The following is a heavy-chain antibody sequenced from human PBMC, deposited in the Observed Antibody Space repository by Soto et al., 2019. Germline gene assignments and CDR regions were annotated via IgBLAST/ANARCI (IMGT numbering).Heavy chain of an antibody. V-gene: IGHV1-69*01. D-gene: IGHD6-25*01. CDR1: GGSFRNFV. CDR2: IIPNSGTT. Sequence: QVQLVQSGAEVKKPGSSVKVSCKASGGSFRNFVSSWVRQAPGQGLEWMGGIIPNSGTTNYAQKFQGKVTITADESTRTAYMELSGLTSEDTSLYYCARALGGAATIRFWGQGTLVTVSS. J-gene: IGHJ4*02. CDR3: ARALGGAATIRF.